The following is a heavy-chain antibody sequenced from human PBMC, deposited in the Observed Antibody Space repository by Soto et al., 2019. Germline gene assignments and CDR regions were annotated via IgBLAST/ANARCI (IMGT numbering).Heavy chain of an antibody. Sequence: LRLSCAASGFTFSSYSMNWVRQAPGKGLEWVSSISSSSSYIYYADSVKGRFTISRDNAKNSLYLQMNSLRAEDTAVYYCARDQHQTSSSWPYYYYYGMDVWGQGTTVTVSS. CDR1: GFTFSSYS. CDR3: ARDQHQTSSSWPYYYYYGMDV. CDR2: ISSSSSYI. J-gene: IGHJ6*02. V-gene: IGHV3-21*01. D-gene: IGHD6-13*01.